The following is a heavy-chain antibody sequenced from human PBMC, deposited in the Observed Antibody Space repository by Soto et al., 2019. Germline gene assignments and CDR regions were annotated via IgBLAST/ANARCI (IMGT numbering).Heavy chain of an antibody. V-gene: IGHV3-15*01. CDR2: IKSNNVGGTT. D-gene: IGHD2-2*01. CDR3: TADPTRRTSLIEY. J-gene: IGHJ4*02. Sequence: VGSLRLSCAASGFTFVPAWMSCVRHSPGKGLEWVGRIKSNNVGGTTDYAASVKGRFTISRDDSADMVYLEMVSLRIEDTAVYYCTADPTRRTSLIEYLGQGTLVSVSS. CDR1: GFTFVPAW.